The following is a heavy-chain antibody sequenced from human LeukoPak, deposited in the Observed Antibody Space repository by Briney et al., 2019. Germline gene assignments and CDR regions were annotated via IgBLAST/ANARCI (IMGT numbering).Heavy chain of an antibody. D-gene: IGHD2-8*01. CDR2: VYNSRGT. Sequence: SETPSLTCTVSGGSISSYYWSWIRQPPGKGLEWIGYVYNSRGTNYNPSLKSRVTISVDTSKNQFSLNLSSVTAADTAVYYCARHTNGLHFDNWGQGTLVTVSS. CDR1: GGSISSYY. CDR3: ARHTNGLHFDN. V-gene: IGHV4-59*08. J-gene: IGHJ4*02.